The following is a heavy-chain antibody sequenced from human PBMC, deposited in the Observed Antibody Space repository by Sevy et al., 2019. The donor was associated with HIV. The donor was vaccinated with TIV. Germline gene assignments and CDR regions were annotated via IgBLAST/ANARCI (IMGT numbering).Heavy chain of an antibody. V-gene: IGHV1-69*13. CDR2: IIPIFGTA. CDR1: GGTFSSYA. Sequence: ASVKVSCKASGGTFSSYAISWVRQAPGQGLEWMGGIIPIFGTANYAQKFQGRVTITADESTSTAYMELSSLGSEDTAVYYCARIRGIAARGFFDYWGQGTLVTVSS. CDR3: ARIRGIAARGFFDY. J-gene: IGHJ4*02. D-gene: IGHD6-6*01.